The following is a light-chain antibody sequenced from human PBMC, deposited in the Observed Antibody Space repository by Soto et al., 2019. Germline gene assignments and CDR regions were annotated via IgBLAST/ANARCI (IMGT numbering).Light chain of an antibody. J-gene: IGKJ4*01. CDR2: GAS. CDR3: QQYGRSPRT. Sequence: IVFTMSPRTLSLSPGERATRSCSASQSVSSSYLAWYQQKPGQAPRLLIYGASSRATGIPDRFSGSGSGTDFTLTISRLEPEDFAVYYCQQYGRSPRTFGGGTKVDIK. V-gene: IGKV3-20*01. CDR1: QSVSSSY.